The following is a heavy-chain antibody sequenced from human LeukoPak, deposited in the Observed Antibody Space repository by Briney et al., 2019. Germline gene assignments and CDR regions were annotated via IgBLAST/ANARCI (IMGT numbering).Heavy chain of an antibody. V-gene: IGHV4-39*01. D-gene: IGHD3/OR15-3a*01. CDR1: GFTFSSYSMN. CDR3: ARIKGTGTWYFDY. CDR2: IYYSGST. Sequence: AGGSLRLSCAASGFTFSSYSMNWVRQPPGKGLEWIGSIYYSGSTYYNPSLKSRVTISVDTSKNQFSLKLSSVTAADTAVYYCARIKGTGTWYFDYWGQGTLVTVSS. J-gene: IGHJ4*02.